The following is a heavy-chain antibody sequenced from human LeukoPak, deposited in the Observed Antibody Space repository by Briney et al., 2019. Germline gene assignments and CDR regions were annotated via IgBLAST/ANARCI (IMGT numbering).Heavy chain of an antibody. J-gene: IGHJ4*02. V-gene: IGHV1-46*01. CDR3: ARDNTRWSFDY. CDR2: INPSGGGT. D-gene: IGHD2-15*01. CDR1: GYSFISYK. Sequence: ASVKVSCKASGYSFISYKMHWVRQAPGQGLGRMGIINPSGGGTNYAQKFRGRVTMTSDTSTGTVYMELSGLRSEDTAVYHCARDNTRWSFDYWGQGILVTVSS.